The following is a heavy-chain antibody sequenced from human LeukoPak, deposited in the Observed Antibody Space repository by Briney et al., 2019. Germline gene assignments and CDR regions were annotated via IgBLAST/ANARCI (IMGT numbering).Heavy chain of an antibody. D-gene: IGHD5-12*01. CDR2: IYYSGST. CDR3: ARDLGGYDLGDNWFDP. Sequence: PSETLSLTCTVSGGSISSYYWSWTRQPPGKGLEWIGYIYYSGSTNYNPSLKSRVTISVDTSKNQFSLKLSSVTAADTAVYYCARDLGGYDLGDNWFDPWGQGTLVTVSS. V-gene: IGHV4-59*01. CDR1: GGSISSYY. J-gene: IGHJ5*02.